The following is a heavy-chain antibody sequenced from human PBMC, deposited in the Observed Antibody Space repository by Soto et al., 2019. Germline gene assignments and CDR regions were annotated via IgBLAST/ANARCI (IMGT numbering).Heavy chain of an antibody. V-gene: IGHV3-74*01. CDR1: GFTFSSYW. D-gene: IGHD3-22*01. J-gene: IGHJ4*02. CDR3: ARPRYDGSGTPFDH. CDR2: INGDGSTT. Sequence: EVQLVESGGGLVQPGGSLRLSCAASGFTFSSYWMHWVRQAPGKGLVWVSRINGDGSTTSYADSVKGRFIMSRDNAKNMLYLQMNSLRAEDTAVYYCARPRYDGSGTPFDHWGQGTLVTVSS.